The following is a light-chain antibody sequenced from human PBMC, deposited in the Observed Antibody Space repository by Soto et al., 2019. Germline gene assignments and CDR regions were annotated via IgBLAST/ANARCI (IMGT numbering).Light chain of an antibody. CDR1: GGDVGNYDL. Sequence: QSVLTQPASVSGSPGQSITISCAGSGGDVGNYDLLSWYQQIPGKAPKLLIQTNNERPSGVPDRFSGSKSGTSVSLAISGLRSEDEATYYCAAWDDSLNGQVFGGGTKLTVL. CDR3: AAWDDSLNGQV. CDR2: TNN. J-gene: IGLJ3*02. V-gene: IGLV1-47*01.